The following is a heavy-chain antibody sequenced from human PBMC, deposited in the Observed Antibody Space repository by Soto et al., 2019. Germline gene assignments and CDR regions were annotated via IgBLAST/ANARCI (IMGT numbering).Heavy chain of an antibody. Sequence: GGALGLCCAASGVTFSSYAMSWVRQAPGKGLEWVSAISGSGGSTYYADSVKGRFTISRDNSKNTLYLQMNSLRAEDTAVYYCAKDLVVVPAAKSSYYYYGMDVWGQGTTVPVSS. CDR2: ISGSGGST. CDR1: GVTFSSYA. V-gene: IGHV3-23*01. J-gene: IGHJ6*02. D-gene: IGHD2-2*01. CDR3: AKDLVVVPAAKSSYYYYGMDV.